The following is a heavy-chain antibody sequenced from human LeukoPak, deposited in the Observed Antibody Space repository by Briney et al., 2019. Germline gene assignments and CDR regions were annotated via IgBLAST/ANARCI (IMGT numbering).Heavy chain of an antibody. D-gene: IGHD3-10*01. CDR3: AKRLYYGSGPLDI. CDR1: GFYFSNYD. J-gene: IGHJ3*02. Sequence: GGSLRLSCAASGFYFSNYDMTWVRQAPGKGLDWVSTLSDSGGSTYYADSVKGRFTISRDNSKNTLYLQMSSLRAEDTAIYFCAKRLYYGSGPLDIWGQGTMVTVSS. V-gene: IGHV3-23*01. CDR2: LSDSGGST.